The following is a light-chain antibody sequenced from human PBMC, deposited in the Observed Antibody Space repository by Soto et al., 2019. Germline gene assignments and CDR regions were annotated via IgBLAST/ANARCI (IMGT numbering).Light chain of an antibody. CDR2: GVT. CDR3: SIFAGGNSVI. Sequence: QSVLTQPPSASGSPGQSVAISCTGTSSDISSYVYVSWYQQHPGKAPKLLIYGVTQRPSGVPDRFSGSKSGNTASLTVSGLQVEDEADYYCSIFAGGNSVIFGGGTKVTVL. J-gene: IGLJ2*01. CDR1: SSDISSYVY. V-gene: IGLV2-8*01.